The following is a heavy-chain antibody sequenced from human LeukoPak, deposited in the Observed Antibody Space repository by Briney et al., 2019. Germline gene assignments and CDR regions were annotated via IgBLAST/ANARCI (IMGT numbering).Heavy chain of an antibody. CDR3: ARHPPGMTYYYDSSGAFDI. CDR2: IYTSGST. Sequence: SETLPLTCTVSGGSISSYYWSWIPQPPGKGLEWIGYIYTSGSTNYNPSLKSRVTISVDTSKNQFSLKLSSVTAADTAVYYCARHPPGMTYYYDSSGAFDIWGQGTMVTVSS. V-gene: IGHV4-4*09. J-gene: IGHJ3*02. D-gene: IGHD3-22*01. CDR1: GGSISSYY.